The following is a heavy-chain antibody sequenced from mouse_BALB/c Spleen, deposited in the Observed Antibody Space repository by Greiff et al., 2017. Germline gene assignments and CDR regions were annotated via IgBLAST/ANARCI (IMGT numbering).Heavy chain of an antibody. CDR2: IYPGSGST. J-gene: IGHJ3*01. V-gene: IGHV1S22*01. CDR3: TRDGYHAWFAY. Sequence: LQQPGSELVRPGASVKLSCKASGYTFTSYWMHWVKQRPGQGLEWIGNIYPGSGSTNYDEKFKSKATLTVDTSSSTAYMQLSSLTSEDSAVYYCTRDGYHAWFAYWGQGTLVTVSA. D-gene: IGHD2-3*01. CDR1: GYTFTSYW.